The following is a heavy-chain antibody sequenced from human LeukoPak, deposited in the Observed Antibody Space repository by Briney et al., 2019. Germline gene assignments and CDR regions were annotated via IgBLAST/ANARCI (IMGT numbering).Heavy chain of an antibody. CDR1: GFTFSNYA. V-gene: IGHV3-23*01. J-gene: IGHJ4*02. CDR2: VSGSGGTT. D-gene: IGHD2-15*01. Sequence: GGSLRLSCAASGFTFSNYAMTWVRQGPAKGLEWVSAVSGSGGTTYYADSVKGRFTISRDNAKNSLYLQMNSLRDEDTAVYYCARDCSGGSCYLSEYYFDYWGQGTLVTVSS. CDR3: ARDCSGGSCYLSEYYFDY.